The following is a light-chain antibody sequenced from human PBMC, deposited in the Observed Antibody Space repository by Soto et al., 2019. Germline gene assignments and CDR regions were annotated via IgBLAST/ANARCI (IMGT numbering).Light chain of an antibody. CDR1: QSIGVN. J-gene: IGKJ1*01. CDR2: DAS. Sequence: DIQMTQSPSTLSASVGDRVIIACRASQSIGVNLAWYQQKPGKAPKVLIYDASNLRSGVPSRFSGSGSGTEFTLTISSLQTHDFATYYCQQYQVYWTFGQGTRVEMK. V-gene: IGKV1-5*01. CDR3: QQYQVYWT.